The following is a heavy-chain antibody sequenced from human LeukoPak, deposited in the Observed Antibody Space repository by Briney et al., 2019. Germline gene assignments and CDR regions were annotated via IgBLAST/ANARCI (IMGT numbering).Heavy chain of an antibody. CDR3: ARDSYDSNYYYGMDV. D-gene: IGHD5-12*01. J-gene: IGHJ6*02. CDR1: GFTFSNAW. CDR2: INTDGSST. Sequence: PGGSLRLSCAASGFTFSNAWMSWVRQAPGKGLVWVSRINTDGSSTSYADSVKGRFTISRDNAKKTLYLQMNSLRAEDTAVYYCARDSYDSNYYYGMDVWGQGTTVTVSS. V-gene: IGHV3-74*01.